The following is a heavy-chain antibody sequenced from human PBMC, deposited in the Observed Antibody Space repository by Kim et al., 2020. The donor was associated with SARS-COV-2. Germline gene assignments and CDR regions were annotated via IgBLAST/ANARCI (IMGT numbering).Heavy chain of an antibody. D-gene: IGHD3-3*01. CDR1: GFTFSSYS. CDR3: ARETRAPFGVVIDYYYGMDV. V-gene: IGHV3-21*01. CDR2: ISSSSSYI. Sequence: GGSLRLSCAASGFTFSSYSMNWVRQAPGKGLEWVSSISSSSSYIYYADSVKGRFTISRDNAKNSLYLQMNSLRAEDTAVYYCARETRAPFGVVIDYYYGMDVWGQGTTVTVSS. J-gene: IGHJ6*02.